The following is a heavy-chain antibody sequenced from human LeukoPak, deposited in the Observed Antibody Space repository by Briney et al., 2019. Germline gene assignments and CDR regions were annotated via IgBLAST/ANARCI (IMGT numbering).Heavy chain of an antibody. CDR2: TGSTGVST. V-gene: IGHV3-23*01. D-gene: IGHD2-2*01. CDR1: GCTFSSYA. CDR3: AKDPGVVPAHYFDY. J-gene: IGHJ4*02. Sequence: GGSLRLSCAASGCTFSSYAMNWVRQAPGKGLEWVSGTGSTGVSTFYADSVKGRFTVSRDNSKNTLSLQMNSLRAEDTAVYYCAKDPGVVPAHYFDYWGRGTLVTVSS.